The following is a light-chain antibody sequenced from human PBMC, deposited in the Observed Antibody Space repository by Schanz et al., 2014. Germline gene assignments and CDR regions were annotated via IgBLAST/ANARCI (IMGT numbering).Light chain of an antibody. CDR1: SSDVGSYIY. CDR3: SSYAGSNNFGV. J-gene: IGLJ3*02. CDR2: EVT. V-gene: IGLV2-8*01. Sequence: QSVLTQPPSASGSPGQSVTISCTGTSSDVGSYIYVSWYQQHPGKAPKLMIYEVTKRPSGVPDRFSGSRSGNTASLTVSGLQAEDEADYYCSSYAGSNNFGVFGGGTKLTVL.